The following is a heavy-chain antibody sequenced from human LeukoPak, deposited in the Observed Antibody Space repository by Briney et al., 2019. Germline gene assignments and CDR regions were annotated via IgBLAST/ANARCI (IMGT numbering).Heavy chain of an antibody. D-gene: IGHD3-22*01. V-gene: IGHV3-21*01. CDR2: ISSSSSYI. CDR3: ARDYYYDSSGYCDY. J-gene: IGHJ4*02. CDR1: GFTFSSYT. Sequence: GGSLRLSCAASGFTFSSYTINWVRQAPGKGLEWVSCISSSSSYIYYADSVKGRFTISRDNAKKSLYLQMNSLRAEDTAVYYCARDYYYDSSGYCDYWGQGTLVTVSS.